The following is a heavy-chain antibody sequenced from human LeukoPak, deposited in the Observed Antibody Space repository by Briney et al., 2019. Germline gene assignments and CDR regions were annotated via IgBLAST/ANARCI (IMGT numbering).Heavy chain of an antibody. V-gene: IGHV4-38-2*02. Sequence: PSETLSLTCTVSGYSISSGYYWGWIRQPPGKGLEWIGSIYHSGSTYYNPSLKSRVTISVDTSKNQFSLKLSSVTAADTAVYYCARVAGNVVVPAADYYYYYXDVXGKGTTVTVSS. CDR2: IYHSGST. CDR1: GYSISSGYY. D-gene: IGHD2-2*01. J-gene: IGHJ6*03. CDR3: ARVAGNVVVPAADYYYYYXDV.